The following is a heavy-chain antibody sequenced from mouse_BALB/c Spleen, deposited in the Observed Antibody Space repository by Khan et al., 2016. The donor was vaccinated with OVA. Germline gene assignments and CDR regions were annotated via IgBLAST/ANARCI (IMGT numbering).Heavy chain of an antibody. CDR1: GYSITSDYA. Sequence: VQLKESGPGLVKPSQSLSLTCTVTGYSITSDYAWNWIRQFPGNKLEWMGYISYSGRTSYNPSLKSRISITRDTSKNQFFLQLNSVTTEDTATXYCARSLTITTVVATDFDYWGQGTTLTVAS. CDR3: ARSLTITTVVATDFDY. J-gene: IGHJ2*01. V-gene: IGHV3-2*02. D-gene: IGHD1-1*01. CDR2: ISYSGRT.